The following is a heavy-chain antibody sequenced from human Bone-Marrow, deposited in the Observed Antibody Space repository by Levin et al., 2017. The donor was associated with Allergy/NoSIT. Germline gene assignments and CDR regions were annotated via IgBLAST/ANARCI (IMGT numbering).Heavy chain of an antibody. D-gene: IGHD3-10*01. J-gene: IGHJ3*02. V-gene: IGHV3-30*18. CDR2: ISYDGSNE. CDR3: AKVAGSWQDYNAFDI. CDR1: GFTFSNFA. Sequence: HAGGSLRLSCAASGFTFSNFAMHWVRQAPGKGLEWVAVISYDGSNEYYADSVKGRFATSRDDSKNTLYLQMNALRPEDTAVYYCAKVAGSWQDYNAFDIWGQGTMVAVS.